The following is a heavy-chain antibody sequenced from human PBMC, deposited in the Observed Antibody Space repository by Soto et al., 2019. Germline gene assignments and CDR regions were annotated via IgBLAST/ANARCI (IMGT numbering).Heavy chain of an antibody. CDR3: ARDALHSDLLTGPKHYYYYYGMDV. D-gene: IGHD3-9*01. Sequence: QVQLVQSGAEVKKPGSSVKVSCKASGGTFSSYAISWVRQAPGQGLEWMGGIIPIFGTANYAQKFQGRVTITADESTSTAYMELSSVRAEDTAVYYCARDALHSDLLTGPKHYYYYYGMDVWGQGTTVTVSS. J-gene: IGHJ6*02. V-gene: IGHV1-69*01. CDR2: IIPIFGTA. CDR1: GGTFSSYA.